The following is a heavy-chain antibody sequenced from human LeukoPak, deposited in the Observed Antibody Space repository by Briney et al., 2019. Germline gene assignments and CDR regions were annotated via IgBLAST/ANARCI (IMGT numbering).Heavy chain of an antibody. J-gene: IGHJ4*02. CDR1: GGSISSYY. D-gene: IGHD6-13*01. Sequence: SETLSLTCTVSGGSISSYYWSWIRQPPGKGLEWIGYIYYSGSTNYNPSLKSRVTISVDTSKNQFSLKLSSVTAADTAVYYCASDKGGYSSSWGEYYFDYWGQGTLVTVSS. CDR3: ASDKGGYSSSWGEYYFDY. CDR2: IYYSGST. V-gene: IGHV4-59*12.